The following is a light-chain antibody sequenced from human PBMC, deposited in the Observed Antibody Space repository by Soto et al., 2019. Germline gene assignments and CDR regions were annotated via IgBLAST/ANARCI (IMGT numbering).Light chain of an antibody. CDR3: LQAAHRPST. CDR2: MVS. V-gene: IGKV2-30*01. CDR1: QRLLFRDGNTY. J-gene: IGKJ1*01. Sequence: EVVMTQSPLSLPVTLGQPASFSCRSSQRLLFRDGNTYLTWFHQRPGHSPRRLIYMVSNRESVVTDGFSGMGSGIDFSLKISSVAVEDVVFYYCLQAAHRPSTFGEGTKVEIK.